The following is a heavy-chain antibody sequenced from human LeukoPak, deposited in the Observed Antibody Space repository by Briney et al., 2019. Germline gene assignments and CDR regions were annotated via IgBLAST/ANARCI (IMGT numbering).Heavy chain of an antibody. CDR1: GYTFTSYD. V-gene: IGHV1-69*06. Sequence: SVKVSCKASGYTFTSYDISWVRQAPGQGLEWMGGIMPISGTANYAQKFQGRVTITADKPTNTAYMELSSLRSEDTAVYYCASGRTDIVVVPATLRNYYFDYWGQGTLVTVSS. CDR2: IMPISGTA. CDR3: ASGRTDIVVVPATLRNYYFDY. D-gene: IGHD2-2*01. J-gene: IGHJ4*02.